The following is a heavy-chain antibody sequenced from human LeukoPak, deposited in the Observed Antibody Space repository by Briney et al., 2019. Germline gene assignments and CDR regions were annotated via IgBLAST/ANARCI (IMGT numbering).Heavy chain of an antibody. CDR2: IYYSGST. Sequence: PSETLSLTCTVSGYSISSGYYWGWIRQPPGKGLEWIGSIYYSGSTYYNPSLKSRVTISVDTSKNQFSLKLSSVTAADTAVYYCARRVNDFWSGYSGEFDYWGQGTLVTVSS. CDR1: GYSISSGYY. V-gene: IGHV4-38-2*02. D-gene: IGHD3-3*01. CDR3: ARRVNDFWSGYSGEFDY. J-gene: IGHJ4*02.